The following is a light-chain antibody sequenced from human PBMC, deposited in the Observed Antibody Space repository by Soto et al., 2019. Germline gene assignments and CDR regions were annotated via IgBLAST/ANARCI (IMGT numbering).Light chain of an antibody. CDR3: QQYGRSPTWT. J-gene: IGKJ1*01. Sequence: EIAMSQSPATLSVPPGETAPSSCRTSQSVSSNLAWYQQKPGQAPRLLIYGASTRATGIPARFSGRGSGTEFTLTISSLQSEDFAVYYCQQYGRSPTWTFGQGTKVDIK. CDR1: QSVSSN. V-gene: IGKV3-15*01. CDR2: GAS.